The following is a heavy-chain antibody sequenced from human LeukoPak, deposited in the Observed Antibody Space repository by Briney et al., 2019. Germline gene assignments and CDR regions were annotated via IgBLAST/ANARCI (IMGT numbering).Heavy chain of an antibody. J-gene: IGHJ6*03. CDR1: GSTLTGYY. V-gene: IGHV1-2*02. CDR2: NNPNSGGT. D-gene: IGHD1-1*01. CDR3: ASSVKLDRRDYMDV. Sequence: GASVKVSCKAAGSTLTGYYMHWVRQAPGQGHEWMGWNNPNSGGTNYAQKFQGRVTMTRDTSISTAYMELSRLRSDDTAGDYCASSVKLDRRDYMDVWGKGTTVTVSS.